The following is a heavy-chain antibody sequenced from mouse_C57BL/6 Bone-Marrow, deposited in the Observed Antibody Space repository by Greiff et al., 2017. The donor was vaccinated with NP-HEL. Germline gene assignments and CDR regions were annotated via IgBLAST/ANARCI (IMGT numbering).Heavy chain of an antibody. Sequence: VQLQQSGTVLARPGASVKMSCKTSGYTFTSYWMHWVKQRPGQGLEWIGAIYPGNGDTSYNQKFKGKAKLTAVTSASTAYMELSSLTSEDSAVYYCARSTAVAARDYFDDWGKGTTLTVSS. CDR3: ARSTAVAARDYFDD. CDR2: IYPGNGDT. J-gene: IGHJ2*01. CDR1: GYTFTSYW. D-gene: IGHD1-1*01. V-gene: IGHV1-5*01.